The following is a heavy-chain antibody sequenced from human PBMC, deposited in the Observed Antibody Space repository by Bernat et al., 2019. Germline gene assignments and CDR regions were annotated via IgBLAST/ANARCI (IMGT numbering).Heavy chain of an antibody. CDR3: ARGVIVEYYYYYMDV. Sequence: QVQLVESGGGVVQPGGSLRLSCAASGFTFSSYGMHWVRQAPGKGLEWVAVLWYDGSNKYYADSVKGRFTISRDNSKNTLYLQMNSLRAEDTAVYYCARGVIVEYYYYYMDVWGKGTTVTVSS. CDR2: LWYDGSNK. D-gene: IGHD3-16*02. J-gene: IGHJ6*03. V-gene: IGHV3-33*01. CDR1: GFTFSSYG.